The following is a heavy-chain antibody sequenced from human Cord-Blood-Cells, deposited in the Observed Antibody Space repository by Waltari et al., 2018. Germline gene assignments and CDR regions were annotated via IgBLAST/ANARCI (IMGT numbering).Heavy chain of an antibody. CDR3: ATDPYYYDSSGYYRSEYFQH. D-gene: IGHD3-22*01. J-gene: IGHJ1*01. V-gene: IGHV1-69*01. Sequence: QVQLVQSGAEVKKPGSSVNVSCKASGGTFSSYAIGCGRAVPGQGLEGMGGIIHILGTANYAQKSQGRVTITADESTSTAYMELSSLRSEDTAVYYCATDPYYYDSSGYYRSEYFQHWGQGTLVTVSS. CDR2: IIHILGTA. CDR1: GGTFSSYA.